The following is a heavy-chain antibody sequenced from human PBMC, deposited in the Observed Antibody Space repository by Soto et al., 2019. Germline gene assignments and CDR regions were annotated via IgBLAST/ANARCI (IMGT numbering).Heavy chain of an antibody. J-gene: IGHJ6*02. V-gene: IGHV3-11*01. Sequence: QVQLVESGGGLVKPGGSLRLSCAASGLTFSDHYMTWIRQAPGKGLEWISYISSSAGTIYYADSVKGRFTISRDNAKNSLYLQMTNLRAEDTAGYYCARAPYFGSGTYYYYALDVWGQGTTVTVSS. CDR2: ISSSAGTI. CDR3: ARAPYFGSGTYYYYALDV. D-gene: IGHD3-10*01. CDR1: GLTFSDHY.